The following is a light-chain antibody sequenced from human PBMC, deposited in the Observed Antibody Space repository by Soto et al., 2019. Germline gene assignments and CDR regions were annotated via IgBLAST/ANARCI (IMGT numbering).Light chain of an antibody. V-gene: IGLV1-51*01. J-gene: IGLJ2*01. CDR3: ATWYGSLPGEV. Sequence: QSVLTQSPSVSAAPGQKVTISCAGSSSNIGTNYVSWYQHLPGTAPKLLIYDNNNRPSGIPYRFSCAKSGTSGTLDNTGRQTGDEADYYCATWYGSLPGEVFGGGTKVTVL. CDR1: SSNIGTNY. CDR2: DNN.